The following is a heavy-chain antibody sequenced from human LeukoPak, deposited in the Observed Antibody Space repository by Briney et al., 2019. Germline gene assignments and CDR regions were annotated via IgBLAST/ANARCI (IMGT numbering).Heavy chain of an antibody. CDR2: IWYDGSNK. V-gene: IGHV3-33*01. J-gene: IGHJ4*02. CDR3: ARHDYGDYVFHY. Sequence: GRSLRLSCAASGFTFSSYGMHWVRQAPGKGLEWVAVIWYDGSNKYYADSVKGRFTISRDNSKNTLYLQMNSLRAEDTAVYYCARHDYGDYVFHYWGQGTLVTVSS. CDR1: GFTFSSYG. D-gene: IGHD4-17*01.